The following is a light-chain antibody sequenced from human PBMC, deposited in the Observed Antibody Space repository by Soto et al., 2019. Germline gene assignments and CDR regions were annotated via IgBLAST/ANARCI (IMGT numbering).Light chain of an antibody. Sequence: DIQMTQSPSTLSASVGDRVTITCRASQSVSSWLAWYQQKPGKAPNLLIYTASSLESGVPSRFSGSGSGTEFTLTISSLQPDDFATYYCQQYNSYSAHGLTFGGGTKV. V-gene: IGKV1-5*03. CDR3: QQYNSYSAHGLT. CDR1: QSVSSW. CDR2: TAS. J-gene: IGKJ4*01.